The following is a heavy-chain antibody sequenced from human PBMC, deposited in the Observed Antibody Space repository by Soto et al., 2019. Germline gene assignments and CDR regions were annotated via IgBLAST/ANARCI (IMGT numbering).Heavy chain of an antibody. V-gene: IGHV1-18*04. Sequence: QLVQSGGEVKKPGASVRVSCKASGYTFTKYGITWVRQAPGQGLEWMVWIGVYNGKTNYARKLQGRVIMTADTSASTAYMELRSLRSDDTAVYYCSRARYCTSPSCYNHYYYGMDIWGQGTTVSVS. D-gene: IGHD2-2*02. CDR1: GYTFTKYG. CDR3: SRARYCTSPSCYNHYYYGMDI. CDR2: IGVYNGKT. J-gene: IGHJ6*02.